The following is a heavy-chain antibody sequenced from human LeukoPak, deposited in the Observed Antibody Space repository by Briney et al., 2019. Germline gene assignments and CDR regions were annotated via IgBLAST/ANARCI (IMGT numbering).Heavy chain of an antibody. D-gene: IGHD2-2*01. CDR1: GGSISSYY. CDR3: ARAYGCSSTSCYPAFDI. J-gene: IGHJ3*02. Sequence: PSETLSLTCTVSGGSISSYYWSWIRQPAGKGLEWIGRIYTSGSTNYNPSLKSRVTMSVDTSKNQFSLKLSPVTAADTAVYYCARAYGCSSTSCYPAFDIWGQGTMVTVSS. CDR2: IYTSGST. V-gene: IGHV4-4*07.